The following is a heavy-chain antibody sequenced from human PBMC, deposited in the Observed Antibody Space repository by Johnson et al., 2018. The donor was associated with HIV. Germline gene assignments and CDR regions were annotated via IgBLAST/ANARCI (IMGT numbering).Heavy chain of an antibody. J-gene: IGHJ3*01. V-gene: IGHV3-20*04. CDR2: INWSGGTT. Sequence: VQLVESGGGVVRPGGSLRLSCAASGFTFDDYGLSWVRQAPGKGLEWVSGINWSGGTTGYADSVKGRFTISRDNAKNSLFLQMNSLRAEDTALYYCARDGYYDILTGDYRNDAFDLWGQGTMVTVAS. CDR3: ARDGYYDILTGDYRNDAFDL. D-gene: IGHD3-9*01. CDR1: GFTFDDYG.